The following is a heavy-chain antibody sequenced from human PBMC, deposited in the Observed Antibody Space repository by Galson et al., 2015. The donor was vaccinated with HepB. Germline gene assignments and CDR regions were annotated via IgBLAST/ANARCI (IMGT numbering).Heavy chain of an antibody. CDR3: ARVGNGLVYFDY. Sequence: SLRLSCAASGFTFSNYWMNWVRQAPGKGLEWVANIKQEGGGKYYEDSVKGRFTIPRDNAKNSQYLQMNSQRPEDTAVYYCARVGNGLVYFDYWGQGTLVTASS. J-gene: IGHJ4*02. CDR1: GFTFSNYW. CDR2: IKQEGGGK. D-gene: IGHD1-1*01. V-gene: IGHV3-7*04.